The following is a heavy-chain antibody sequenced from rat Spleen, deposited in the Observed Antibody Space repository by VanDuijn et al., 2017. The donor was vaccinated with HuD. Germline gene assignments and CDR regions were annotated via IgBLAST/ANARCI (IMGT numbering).Heavy chain of an antibody. V-gene: IGHV5-31*01. CDR2: ITNTGGST. Sequence: EVQLVESGGGLVQPGRSLKLSCVASGFTFNNYWMTWIRQAPGKGLEWVASITNTGGSTYYGDSVKGRFTISRDNAKSTLYLQMNSLRSEDTATYYCARLAHYDGYYHGDFFDYWGQGVMVTVSS. CDR1: GFTFNNYW. D-gene: IGHD1-12*03. CDR3: ARLAHYDGYYHGDFFDY. J-gene: IGHJ2*01.